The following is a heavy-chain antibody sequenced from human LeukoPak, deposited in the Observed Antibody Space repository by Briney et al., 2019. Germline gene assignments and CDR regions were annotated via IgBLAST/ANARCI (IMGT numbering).Heavy chain of an antibody. D-gene: IGHD1-14*01. Sequence: GGSLRLSCAASGFTFSDYWMHWVRQVPGKGLVWVSRINTSGSSTTYADSVRGRFTISRDNAKNTLYLQMDSLRAEDTGVYYCARSNHADDFWGQGTLVTVSS. V-gene: IGHV3-74*03. CDR2: INTSGSST. CDR1: GFTFSDYW. J-gene: IGHJ4*02. CDR3: ARSNHADDF.